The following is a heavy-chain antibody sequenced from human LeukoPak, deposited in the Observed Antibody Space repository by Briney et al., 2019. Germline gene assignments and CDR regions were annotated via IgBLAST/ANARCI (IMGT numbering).Heavy chain of an antibody. D-gene: IGHD3-3*01. V-gene: IGHV3-9*01. CDR2: ISWNSGSI. CDR1: GFTFDDYA. J-gene: IGHJ6*02. CDR3: AKGRSGYYSGSVDV. Sequence: GGSLRLSCAASGFTFDDYAMHWVRQAPGKGLEWVSGISWNSGSIGYADSVKGRFTISRDNAKNSLYLQMNSPRAEDTALYYCAKGRSGYYSGSVDVWGQGTTVTVSS.